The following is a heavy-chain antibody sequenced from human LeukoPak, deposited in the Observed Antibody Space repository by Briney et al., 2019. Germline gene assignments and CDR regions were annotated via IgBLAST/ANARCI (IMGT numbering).Heavy chain of an antibody. CDR1: GFAFTDND. CDR3: ASLGDSIY. Sequence: WWSLRLSWAASGFAFTDNDMHWVRQATGGGLEWVSSIGKAGDTYYADSVKGRFTISRENANNHFYLQMNSLRAGDTAVYFCASLGDSIYWGQGTLVTVSS. D-gene: IGHD1-26*01. CDR2: IGKAGDT. V-gene: IGHV3-13*01. J-gene: IGHJ4*02.